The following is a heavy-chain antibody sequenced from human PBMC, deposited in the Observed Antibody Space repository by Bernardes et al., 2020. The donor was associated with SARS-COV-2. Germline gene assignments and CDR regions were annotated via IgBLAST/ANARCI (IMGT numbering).Heavy chain of an antibody. CDR2: IYYSGST. CDR3: ARDSLTKYCSSTSCYTDYYYYGMDV. V-gene: IGHV4-31*03. Sequence: SETLSLTCTVSGGSISSGGYYWSWIRQHPGKGLEWIGYIYYSGSTYYNPSLKSRVTISVDTSKNQFSLKLSSVTAADTAVYYCARDSLTKYCSSTSCYTDYYYYGMDVWGQGTTVTVSS. J-gene: IGHJ6*02. D-gene: IGHD2-2*02. CDR1: GGSISSGGYY.